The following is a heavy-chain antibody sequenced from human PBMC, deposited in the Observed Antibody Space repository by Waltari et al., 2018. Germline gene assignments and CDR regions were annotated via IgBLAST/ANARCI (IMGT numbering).Heavy chain of an antibody. Sequence: QVQLQESGPGLVKPSETLSLTCAVSGYSISSGYYWGWIRQPPGKGLEWIGSIYHSGSTYYNPSLNSRVTISVDTSKNQFSLKLSSVTAADTAVYYCATETVTTDYWGQGTLVTVSS. CDR3: ATETVTTDY. CDR2: IYHSGST. J-gene: IGHJ4*02. CDR1: GYSISSGYY. D-gene: IGHD4-17*01. V-gene: IGHV4-38-2*01.